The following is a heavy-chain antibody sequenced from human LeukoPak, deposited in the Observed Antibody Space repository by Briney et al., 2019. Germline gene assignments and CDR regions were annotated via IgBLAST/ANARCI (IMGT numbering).Heavy chain of an antibody. D-gene: IGHD5-24*01. J-gene: IGHJ4*02. CDR3: ASVGRRDGYKTSYYFNY. V-gene: IGHV4-61*02. Sequence: SETLSLTCTVSGGSISSGSYYWSWIRQPAGKGLEWIGRIYTSGSTNYNPSLKSRVTISVDTSKNQFSLKLSSVTAADTAVYYCASVGRRDGYKTSYYFNYWGQGTLVTVSS. CDR1: GGSISSGSYY. CDR2: IYTSGST.